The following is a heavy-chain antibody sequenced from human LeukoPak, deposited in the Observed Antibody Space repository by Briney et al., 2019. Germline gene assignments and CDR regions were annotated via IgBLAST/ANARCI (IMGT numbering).Heavy chain of an antibody. D-gene: IGHD2-15*01. CDR1: GFTFSSYG. CDR3: AKDCSGGSCLHQIEY. J-gene: IGHJ4*02. CDR2: ISYDGSNK. Sequence: QPGGSLRLSCAASGFTFSSYGMHWVRQAPGKGLEWVAIISYDGSNKYYADSVKGRFTISRDSPKNTLYLQMNSLRAEDTAVYYCAKDCSGGSCLHQIEYWGQGTLVTVSS. V-gene: IGHV3-30*18.